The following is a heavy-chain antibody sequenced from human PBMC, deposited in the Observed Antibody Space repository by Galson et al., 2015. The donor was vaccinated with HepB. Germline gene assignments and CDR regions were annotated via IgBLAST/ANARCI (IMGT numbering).Heavy chain of an antibody. J-gene: IGHJ6*03. CDR1: GFTFSSYS. CDR3: ARERYYYYYMDV. V-gene: IGHV3-48*02. CDR2: ISSSSSTI. Sequence: SLRLSCAASGFTFSSYSMNWVRQALGKGLEWVSYISSSSSTIYYADSVKGRFTISRDNAKNSLYLQMNSLRDEDTAVYYCARERYYYYYMDVWGKGTTVTVSS.